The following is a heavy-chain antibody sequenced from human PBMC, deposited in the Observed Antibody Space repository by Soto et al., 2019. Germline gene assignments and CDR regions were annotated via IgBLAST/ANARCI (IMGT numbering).Heavy chain of an antibody. CDR1: GGSISSSPYY. V-gene: IGHV4-39*01. CDR2: IYFSGST. J-gene: IGHJ6*02. CDR3: ARGPRGYVYYHGMDV. D-gene: IGHD3-10*01. Sequence: SETLSLTCTVSGGSISSSPYYWGWIRQPPGKGLAWIGTIYFSGSTHYNPSLESRVTISVDTSKNQFSLNLSSVTAADTAVYYCARGPRGYVYYHGMDVWGQGTTVTVSS.